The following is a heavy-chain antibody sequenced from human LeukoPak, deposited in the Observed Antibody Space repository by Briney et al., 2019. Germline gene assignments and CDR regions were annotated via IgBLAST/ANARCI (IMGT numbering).Heavy chain of an antibody. J-gene: IGHJ6*02. V-gene: IGHV1-8*01. Sequence: GASVKVSCKASGYTFTSYDINWVRQATGQGLEWMGWMNPNSGNTGYAQKFQGRVTMTRNTSISTAYMELSSLRSEDTAVYYCAREQYSSSWQGNYYYGMDVWGQGTTVTVSS. D-gene: IGHD6-13*01. CDR2: MNPNSGNT. CDR3: AREQYSSSWQGNYYYGMDV. CDR1: GYTFTSYD.